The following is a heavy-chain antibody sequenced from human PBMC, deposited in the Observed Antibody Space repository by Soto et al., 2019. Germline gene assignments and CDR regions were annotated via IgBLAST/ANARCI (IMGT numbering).Heavy chain of an antibody. CDR3: ARDGGTDYYYGMDV. D-gene: IGHD1-1*01. Sequence: EVPLVESGGGLVKPGGSLRLSCAASGFTFSSYSMNWVRQAPGKGLEWVSSISSSSSYIYYAASVKGRFTISRDNAKNALYLQMNSLRAEDTAVYYCARDGGTDYYYGMDVWGQGTTVTVSS. V-gene: IGHV3-21*01. J-gene: IGHJ6*02. CDR2: ISSSSSYI. CDR1: GFTFSSYS.